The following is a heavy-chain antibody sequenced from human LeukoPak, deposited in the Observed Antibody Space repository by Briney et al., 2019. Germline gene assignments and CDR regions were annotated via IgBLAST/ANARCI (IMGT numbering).Heavy chain of an antibody. CDR3: ARATIGYCSSTSCCLEPGYYYGMDV. D-gene: IGHD2-2*01. CDR2: ISYDGSNK. J-gene: IGHJ6*02. V-gene: IGHV3-30-3*01. Sequence: GGSLRLSCAASGFTFSSYAMHWVRQAPGKGLEWVAVISYDGSNKYYADSVKGRFTISRDNSKNTLYLQMNSLRAEDTAVYYCARATIGYCSSTSCCLEPGYYYGMDVWGQGTTVTVSS. CDR1: GFTFSSYA.